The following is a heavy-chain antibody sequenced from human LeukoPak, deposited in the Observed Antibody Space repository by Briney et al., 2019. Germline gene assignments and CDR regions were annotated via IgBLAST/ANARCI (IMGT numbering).Heavy chain of an antibody. V-gene: IGHV4-59*01. D-gene: IGHD3-10*01. CDR2: IFYSGNT. CDR3: ARRSRGLYYFEY. Sequence: SETLSLTCTVSGGSIRSYYWSWIRQPPGQGLEWIGHIFYSGNTNYNPSLKSRVTISVDMSTNQISLNLTSVTAADTALYYCARRSRGLYYFEYWGQGTLVTVSS. CDR1: GGSIRSYY. J-gene: IGHJ4*02.